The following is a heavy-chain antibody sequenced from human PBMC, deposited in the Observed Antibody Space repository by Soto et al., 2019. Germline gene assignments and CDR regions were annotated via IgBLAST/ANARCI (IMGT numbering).Heavy chain of an antibody. CDR1: GFTFSTYA. J-gene: IGHJ6*02. V-gene: IGHV3-23*01. CDR2: ISGSGGTT. Sequence: GGSLRLSCVASGFTFSTYAMSWVRQAPREGLKWVSTISGSGGTTYYAESVKGRFTISRDNSKNTLYLQVNSLRAEDSAKYYCARYCSPTSCTIRYGMDVWGQGTTVTVSS. D-gene: IGHD2-15*01. CDR3: ARYCSPTSCTIRYGMDV.